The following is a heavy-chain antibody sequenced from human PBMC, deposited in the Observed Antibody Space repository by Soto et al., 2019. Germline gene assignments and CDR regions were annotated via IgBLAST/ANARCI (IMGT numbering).Heavy chain of an antibody. CDR1: SGSISSTIYS. D-gene: IGHD3-22*01. CDR3: ARDRHYYDSSGYYNWFDP. Sequence: SSETLSLTCTVSSGSISSTIYSWDWIRQPPGKGLEWIGSIFYSGSTYYNPSLKSRVTISVDTSKNQFSLTLSSVTAADTAVYYCARDRHYYDSSGYYNWFDPWGQGTLVTVSS. CDR2: IFYSGST. J-gene: IGHJ5*02. V-gene: IGHV4-39*07.